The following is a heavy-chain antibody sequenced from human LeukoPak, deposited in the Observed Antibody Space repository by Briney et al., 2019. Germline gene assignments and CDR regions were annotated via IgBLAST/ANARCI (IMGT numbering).Heavy chain of an antibody. Sequence: GGSLRLSCAASGFTFSSYSMNWVRQAPGKGLEWVSYISSSSSTIFYADSVKGRFTLSRDNSKNTLYLQMNSLRADDTALYYCAKGTTMIAGDYYGSWGRGTLVTVSS. CDR2: ISSSSSTI. V-gene: IGHV3-48*01. D-gene: IGHD3-22*01. J-gene: IGHJ4*02. CDR3: AKGTTMIAGDYYGS. CDR1: GFTFSSYS.